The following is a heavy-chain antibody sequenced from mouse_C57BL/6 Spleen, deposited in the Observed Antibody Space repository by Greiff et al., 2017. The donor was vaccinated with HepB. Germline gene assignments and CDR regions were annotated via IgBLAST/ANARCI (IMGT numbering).Heavy chain of an antibody. CDR3: AREFITTYAMDY. Sequence: EVQLVESEGGLVQPGRSMKLSCTASGFTFSDYYMAWVRQVPEKGLEWVANINYDGSSTYYLDSLKSRFIISRDNAKNILYLQMSSLKSEDTATYYCAREFITTYAMDYWGQGTSVTVSS. V-gene: IGHV5-16*01. J-gene: IGHJ4*01. CDR1: GFTFSDYY. D-gene: IGHD1-1*01. CDR2: INYDGSST.